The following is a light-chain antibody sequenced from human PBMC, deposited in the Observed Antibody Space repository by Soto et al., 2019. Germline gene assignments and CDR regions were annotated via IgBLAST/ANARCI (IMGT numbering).Light chain of an antibody. CDR3: QQYNIYSET. J-gene: IGKJ1*01. V-gene: IGKV3D-15*01. CDR2: DAS. CDR1: QSVSSN. Sequence: EIVMTQSPATLSVSPGERATLSCRASQSVSSNLAWYQQKPGQAPRLLIYDASNRATGIPARFSGSGSGTEFTLTISSLQPDDFATYYCQQYNIYSETFGQGTKVDIK.